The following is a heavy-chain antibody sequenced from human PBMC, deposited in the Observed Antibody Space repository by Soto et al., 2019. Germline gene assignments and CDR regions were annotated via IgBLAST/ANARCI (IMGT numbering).Heavy chain of an antibody. V-gene: IGHV3-49*03. Sequence: GGSLRLSCTASGFTFGDYAMSWFRQAPGKGLEWVGFIRSKAYGGTTEYAASVKGRFTISRDDSKSIAYLQMNSLKTEDTAVYYCTRVGIPLRTENMDVWGKGTTVTVSS. J-gene: IGHJ6*03. D-gene: IGHD1-20*01. CDR1: GFTFGDYA. CDR2: IRSKAYGGTT. CDR3: TRVGIPLRTENMDV.